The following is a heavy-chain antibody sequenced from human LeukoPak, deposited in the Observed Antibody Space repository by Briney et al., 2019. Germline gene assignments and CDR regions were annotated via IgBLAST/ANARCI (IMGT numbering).Heavy chain of an antibody. D-gene: IGHD6-19*01. V-gene: IGHV3-7*01. CDR3: ATIEAVRFHY. Sequence: GGSLRLSCAASGFTFSSYWMSWVRQAPGKGLEWVANIKQDGSEKYYVDSVKGRFTISRDNAKKTVYLQMNSLRAEDTAVYYCATIEAVRFHYWGQGTLVTVSS. CDR1: GFTFSSYW. J-gene: IGHJ4*02. CDR2: IKQDGSEK.